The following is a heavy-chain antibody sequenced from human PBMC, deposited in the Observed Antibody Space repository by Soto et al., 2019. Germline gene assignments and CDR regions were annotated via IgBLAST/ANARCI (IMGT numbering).Heavy chain of an antibody. CDR2: IRNEGAGGGT. CDR3: AREDIGFRGGRCYGVPIDV. D-gene: IGHD2-15*01. V-gene: IGHV3-66*01. J-gene: IGHJ6*03. CDR1: GFSVSSKY. Sequence: EVQLVESGGDLVQPGGSLRLSCVVSGFSVSSKYMSWVRQAPGKGLEWVSLIRNEGAGGGTYYADSVKGRFTISRDKSENTLFLQKNSLRAEEKAVYYCAREDIGFRGGRCYGVPIDVWGKGTTVTVSS.